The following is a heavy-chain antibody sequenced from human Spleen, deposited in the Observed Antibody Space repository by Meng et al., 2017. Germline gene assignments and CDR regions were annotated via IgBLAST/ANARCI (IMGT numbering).Heavy chain of an antibody. Sequence: QVQPVQSGPEVKKPGASVKVSCKASDYTFTGYGVSWVRQAPGQGLEWMAWLGAHDGDTSHAPKFQGRVTVSADRPTATAYMELRSLRSDVTAVYYCARGTPGRSYSDYWGQGTLVTVSS. CDR3: ARGTPGRSYSDY. J-gene: IGHJ4*02. V-gene: IGHV1-18*01. CDR1: DYTFTGYG. CDR2: LGAHDGDT. D-gene: IGHD3-10*01.